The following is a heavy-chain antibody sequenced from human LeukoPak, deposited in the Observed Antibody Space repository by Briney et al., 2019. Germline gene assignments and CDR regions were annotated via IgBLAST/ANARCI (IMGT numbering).Heavy chain of an antibody. CDR3: ARVGPLGYYYYFMDV. Sequence: GASVQVSCLASGYTFPHYYMHWVRQAPGQGLEWMGWINPNSGDTNYAQKFQGRVTMTRDTSISTAYMELSRLRSDDTAVYYCARVGPLGYYYYFMDVWGKGTTVTVSS. D-gene: IGHD3-16*01. J-gene: IGHJ6*03. CDR2: INPNSGDT. CDR1: GYTFPHYY. V-gene: IGHV1-2*02.